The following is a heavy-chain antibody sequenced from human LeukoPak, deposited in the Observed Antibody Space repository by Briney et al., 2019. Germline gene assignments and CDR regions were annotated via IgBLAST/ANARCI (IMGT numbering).Heavy chain of an antibody. Sequence: PGGSLRLSRAASGFTLSRYWMTWVRQAPGKGLEGVANIKQDGSEKYYVDSVKGRFTISRDNAKNSLYLQMNSLRAEDTAVYYCAREKEGYCSRTSCYLDYYYYYMDVWGKGTTVTISS. D-gene: IGHD2-2*01. CDR1: GFTLSRYW. J-gene: IGHJ6*03. CDR3: AREKEGYCSRTSCYLDYYYYYMDV. V-gene: IGHV3-7*01. CDR2: IKQDGSEK.